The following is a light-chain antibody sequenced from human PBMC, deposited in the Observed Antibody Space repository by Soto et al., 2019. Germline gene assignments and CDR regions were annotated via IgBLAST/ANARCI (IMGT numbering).Light chain of an antibody. CDR1: QSVSSN. CDR2: GAS. CDR3: QQYNNWPRT. V-gene: IGKV3-15*01. Sequence: EIVMTQSPATLSVSPGERATLSCRASQSVSSNLAWYQQKPGQAPNLLIYGASTRATGIPARFSGSVSGTDFTLTISSLQSEDFAVYYCQQYNNWPRTFGQGTKVEIK. J-gene: IGKJ1*01.